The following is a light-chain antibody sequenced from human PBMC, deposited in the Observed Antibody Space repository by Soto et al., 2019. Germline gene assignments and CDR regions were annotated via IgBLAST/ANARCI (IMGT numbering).Light chain of an antibody. J-gene: IGLJ1*01. CDR3: CSYADSNTYV. Sequence: QSALTQPRSVSGSPGQSVTISCTGTSGDVGAYNYVSWYQQHPGKVPQLMIYDVRKRPSGVPDRFSGSKSGNTASLTISGLQAEDEADYYCCSYADSNTYVFGTGTQLTVL. CDR1: SGDVGAYNY. CDR2: DVR. V-gene: IGLV2-11*01.